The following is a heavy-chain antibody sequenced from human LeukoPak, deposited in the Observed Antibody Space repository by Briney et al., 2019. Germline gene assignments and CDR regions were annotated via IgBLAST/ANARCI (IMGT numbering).Heavy chain of an antibody. V-gene: IGHV3-23*01. J-gene: IGHJ6*02. CDR1: GFTFSSYA. Sequence: GGSLRLSCAASGFTFSSYAMTWVRQAPGKGLEWVSGVSGSGGSTYYADSVKGRFTISRDNSKNTLYLQMNSLRAEDTAVYYCARVHSSGWYRDHYYYGMDVWGQGTTVTVSS. D-gene: IGHD6-19*01. CDR3: ARVHSSGWYRDHYYYGMDV. CDR2: VSGSGGST.